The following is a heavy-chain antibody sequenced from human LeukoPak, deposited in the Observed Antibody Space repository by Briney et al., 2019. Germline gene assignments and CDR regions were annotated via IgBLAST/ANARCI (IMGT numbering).Heavy chain of an antibody. J-gene: IGHJ6*02. CDR1: GGSISSGGYD. CDR3: ARDLGLSGRTQTYSNYYYGMDV. D-gene: IGHD4-11*01. CDR2: IYYSGST. V-gene: IGHV4-31*03. Sequence: SQALSLTCTVSGGSISSGGYDWSWIRQHPGKGLEGIGYIYYSGSTYYNPSLKSRVTISVDTSKNQFSLKLSSVTAADTAVYYCARDLGLSGRTQTYSNYYYGMDVWGQGTTVTVSS.